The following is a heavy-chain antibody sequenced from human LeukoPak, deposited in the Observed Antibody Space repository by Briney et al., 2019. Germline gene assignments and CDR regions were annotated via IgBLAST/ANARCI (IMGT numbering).Heavy chain of an antibody. CDR3: ATGYGPMVQGVIIYY. D-gene: IGHD3-10*01. J-gene: IGHJ4*02. CDR2: FDPEDGET. Sequence: ASVKVSCKVSGYTLTELSMRWVRQAPGKGVEWMGGFDPEDGETIYAQKFQGRVTMTEDTSTDTAYMELSSLRSEDTAVYYCATGYGPMVQGVIIYYWGQGNLVTISS. CDR1: GYTLTELS. V-gene: IGHV1-24*01.